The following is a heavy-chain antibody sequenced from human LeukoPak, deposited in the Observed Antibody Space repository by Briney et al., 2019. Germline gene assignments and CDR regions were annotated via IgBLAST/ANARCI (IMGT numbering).Heavy chain of an antibody. CDR3: ARGGWELLGYFDY. V-gene: IGHV4-39*07. J-gene: IGHJ4*02. CDR1: GGSISSSSYY. CDR2: IYYSGST. Sequence: SETLSLTCTVSGGSISSSSYYWGWIRQPPGKGLEWIGSIYYSGSTYYNPSLKSRVTISVDTSKNQFSLKLSSVTAADTAVYYCARGGWELLGYFDYWGQGTLVTVSS. D-gene: IGHD1-26*01.